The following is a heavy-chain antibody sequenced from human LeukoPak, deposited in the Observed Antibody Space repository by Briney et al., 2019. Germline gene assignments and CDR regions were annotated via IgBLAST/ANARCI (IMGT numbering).Heavy chain of an antibody. CDR2: ISAYNGNT. D-gene: IGHD3-16*01. Sequence: GAAVKVSCKASGYIFTSYGISGVRQAPGQGLEWMGWISAYNGNTNYAQKLQGRVTMTTDTSTSTAYMELRSLRSDDTAVYYCAREAYDYVWGTLDYWGQGTLVTVSS. J-gene: IGHJ4*02. CDR1: GYIFTSYG. V-gene: IGHV1-18*01. CDR3: AREAYDYVWGTLDY.